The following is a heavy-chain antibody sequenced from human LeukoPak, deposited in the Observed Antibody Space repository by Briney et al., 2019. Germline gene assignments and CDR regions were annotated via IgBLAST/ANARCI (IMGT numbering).Heavy chain of an antibody. D-gene: IGHD1-7*01. CDR3: ARRYNWNYVDYFDY. V-gene: IGHV4-59*08. CDR1: GGSISSYY. Sequence: SETLSLTCTVSGGSISSYYWSWIRQPPGKGLEWIGYTYYSGSTNYNPSLKSRVTISVDTSKNQFSLKLSSVTAADTAVYYCARRYNWNYVDYFDYWGQGTLVTVSS. J-gene: IGHJ4*02. CDR2: TYYSGST.